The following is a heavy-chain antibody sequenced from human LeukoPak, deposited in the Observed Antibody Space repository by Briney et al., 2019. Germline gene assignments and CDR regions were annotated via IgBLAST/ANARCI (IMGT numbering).Heavy chain of an antibody. J-gene: IGHJ4*02. Sequence: GGSLRLSCAASGFTFSSYAMSWVRQAPVKGLEWVSAISGSGGSTYYADSVKGRFTISRDNSKNALYLQMNSLRAEDTAVYYCAKELNYYDSSGLPIFDYWGQGTLVTVSS. CDR1: GFTFSSYA. CDR2: ISGSGGST. V-gene: IGHV3-23*01. D-gene: IGHD3-22*01. CDR3: AKELNYYDSSGLPIFDY.